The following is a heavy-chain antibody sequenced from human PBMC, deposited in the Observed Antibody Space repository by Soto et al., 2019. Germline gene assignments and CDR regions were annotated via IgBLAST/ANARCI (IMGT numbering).Heavy chain of an antibody. CDR3: AGAEYYYYYYGMDG. Sequence: QVQLVESGGGVVQPGRSLRLSCAASGFTFSSYGMHWVRQAPGKGLEWVAVIWYDGSNKYYADSVKGRFTISRDNSKNTLYLQMNSLRAEDTAVYYCAGAEYYYYYYGMDGWGQGTTVTVSS. J-gene: IGHJ6*02. CDR2: IWYDGSNK. V-gene: IGHV3-33*01. CDR1: GFTFSSYG.